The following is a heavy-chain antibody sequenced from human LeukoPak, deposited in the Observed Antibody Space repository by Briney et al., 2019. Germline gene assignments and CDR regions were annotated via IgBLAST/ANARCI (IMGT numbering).Heavy chain of an antibody. Sequence: ASVKVSCKASGYTFTSYDINWVRQATGQGLEWMGWMNPNSGNTGYAQKFQGRVTMTRDTSISTASMDLSSLRSEDTAVYYCARDPSLDIAVAAGWFDPWGQGTLVTVSS. J-gene: IGHJ5*02. D-gene: IGHD6-19*01. CDR2: MNPNSGNT. CDR3: ARDPSLDIAVAAGWFDP. V-gene: IGHV1-8*01. CDR1: GYTFTSYD.